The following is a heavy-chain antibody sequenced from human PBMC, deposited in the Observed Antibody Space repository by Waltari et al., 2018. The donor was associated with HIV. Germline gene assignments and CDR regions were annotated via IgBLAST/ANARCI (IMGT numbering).Heavy chain of an antibody. J-gene: IGHJ4*02. CDR1: GFTFSSHW. V-gene: IGHV3-74*01. Sequence: EVQLVESGGGLVQPGGSLTLSCAASGFTFSSHWMYWVRQAPGKGLVWVSGINSDGSSTNYADSVKGRFTISRDNAKNTLYLQMNSLRVEDTAVYHCARGGFNFVDWGQGTLVTVSA. D-gene: IGHD2-15*01. CDR2: INSDGSST. CDR3: ARGGFNFVD.